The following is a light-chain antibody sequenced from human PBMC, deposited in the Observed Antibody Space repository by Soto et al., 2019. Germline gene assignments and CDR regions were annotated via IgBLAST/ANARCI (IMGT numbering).Light chain of an antibody. CDR3: QQFNNWPPLT. J-gene: IGKJ4*01. V-gene: IGKV3-15*01. Sequence: EVVMTQSPATLSVSPGERATLSCRASQFVSTNLAWYQQKPGQAPRLLIYSASTRATGIPDRFSGSGSGTEFILTISSLQSEDFGVYYCQQFNNWPPLTFGGGTKVEIK. CDR1: QFVSTN. CDR2: SAS.